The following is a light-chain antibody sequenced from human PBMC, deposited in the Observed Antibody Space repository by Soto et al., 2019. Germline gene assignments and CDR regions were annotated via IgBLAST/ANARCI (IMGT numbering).Light chain of an antibody. CDR3: QQYNSYSPTWT. Sequence: DILMTQSPSTLSAYVGDRVTVTCRASQSISSWLAWYQQKPGKAPKLLIYDASSLESGVPSRFSGSGSGTEFTLTISSLQPDHFATYYCQQYNSYSPTWTFGQGTKVDIK. J-gene: IGKJ1*01. CDR2: DAS. CDR1: QSISSW. V-gene: IGKV1-5*01.